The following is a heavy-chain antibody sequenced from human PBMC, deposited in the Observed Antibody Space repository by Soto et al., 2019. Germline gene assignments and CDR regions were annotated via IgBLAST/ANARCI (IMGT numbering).Heavy chain of an antibody. D-gene: IGHD3-3*01. V-gene: IGHV1-18*01. CDR3: ARLILEWLPTAYYYYYLDV. CDR2: ISAYNGNT. J-gene: IGHJ6*03. CDR1: GYTFTSYG. Sequence: ASVKVSCKASGYTFTSYGISWVRQAPGQGLEWMGWISAYNGNTNYAQKLQGRVTMTTDTSTSTAYMELRSLRSDDTAVYYCARLILEWLPTAYYYYYLDVWGKGTTVTVSS.